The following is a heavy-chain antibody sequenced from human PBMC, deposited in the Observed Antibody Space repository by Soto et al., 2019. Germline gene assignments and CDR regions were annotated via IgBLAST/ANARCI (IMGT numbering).Heavy chain of an antibody. Sequence: SETLSLTCTVSGGSISSYYWSWIRQPPGKGLEWIGYIYYSGSTNYSPSLKSRVTISVDTSKNQFSLKLSSVTAADTAVYYCARDRDFDYWGQGTLVTVSS. J-gene: IGHJ4*02. CDR3: ARDRDFDY. V-gene: IGHV4-59*01. CDR1: GGSISSYY. D-gene: IGHD3-10*01. CDR2: IYYSGST.